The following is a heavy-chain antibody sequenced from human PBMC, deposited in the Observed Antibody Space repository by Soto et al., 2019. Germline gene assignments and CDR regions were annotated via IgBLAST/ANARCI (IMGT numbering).Heavy chain of an antibody. CDR2: IYYNGNT. CDR3: AGGNSSRWYWFDP. CDR1: GGSISSTNYY. V-gene: IGHV4-31*03. D-gene: IGHD6-13*01. Sequence: QVQLQESGPGLVKPSQTLSLTCTVSGGSISSTNYYWSWIRRHPGKGLEWIGYIYYNGNTYYNLAHKSRVTISVDTSKNQFSLKLSSVTAADTAVYYCAGGNSSRWYWFDPWGQGTLVTVSS. J-gene: IGHJ5*02.